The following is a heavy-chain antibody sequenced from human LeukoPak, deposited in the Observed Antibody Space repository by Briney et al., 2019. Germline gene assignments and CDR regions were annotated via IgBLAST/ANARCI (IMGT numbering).Heavy chain of an antibody. CDR2: VYYTGST. CDR3: AREPSSGNDAFDI. Sequence: SETLSFTCSVSGGSISNHFWSWIRQPPGTGLEWIGYVYYTGSTNYNPSLKSRVTISLDTSKSQFSLKLNSVTAADTAVYYCAREPSSGNDAFDIWGQGTMVTVSS. J-gene: IGHJ3*02. V-gene: IGHV4-59*11. CDR1: GGSISNHF. D-gene: IGHD4-23*01.